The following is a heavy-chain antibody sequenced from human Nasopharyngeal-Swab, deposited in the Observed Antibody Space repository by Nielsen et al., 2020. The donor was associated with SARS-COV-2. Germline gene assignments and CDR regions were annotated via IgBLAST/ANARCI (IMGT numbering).Heavy chain of an antibody. CDR3: ARYVDTAMVTGDY. J-gene: IGHJ4*02. CDR1: GFTFSSYS. D-gene: IGHD5-18*01. CDR2: ISSSSSYI. V-gene: IGHV3-21*01. Sequence: GESLKISCAASGFTFSSYSMNWARQAPGKGLEWVSSISSSSSYIYYADSVKGRFTISRDNAKNSLYLQMNSLRAEDTAVYYCARYVDTAMVTGDYWGQGTLVTVSS.